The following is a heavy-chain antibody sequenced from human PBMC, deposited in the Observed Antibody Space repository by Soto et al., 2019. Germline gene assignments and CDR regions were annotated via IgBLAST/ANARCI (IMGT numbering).Heavy chain of an antibody. V-gene: IGHV1-69*13. D-gene: IGHD3-22*01. CDR1: GGTFSSYA. CDR2: IIPIFGTA. CDR3: ARGDYYYDSSGYYDHDAFDI. J-gene: IGHJ3*02. Sequence: SVQVSCQASGGTFSSYAISWVRQAPGQGLEWMGGIIPIFGTANYAQKFQGRVTITADESTSTAYMELSSLRSEDTAVYYCARGDYYYDSSGYYDHDAFDIWGQGTMVTVSS.